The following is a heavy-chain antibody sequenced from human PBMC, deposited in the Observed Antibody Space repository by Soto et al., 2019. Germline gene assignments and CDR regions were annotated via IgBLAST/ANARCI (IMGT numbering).Heavy chain of an antibody. CDR1: GFTLGTYG. V-gene: IGHV3-30*18. D-gene: IGHD3-22*01. CDR2: ISNEGGDK. J-gene: IGHJ3*02. Sequence: QVQLAESGGGVVQPGRSLTITCAASGFTLGTYGMHWVRQAPGKGLEWVAVISNEGGDKYYSDSVMGRFTISRDNSKNTLFLQMNSLRDEDTAVYVCAKEFFDSSGFYPSLDALDIWGQGTVVTVSS. CDR3: AKEFFDSSGFYPSLDALDI.